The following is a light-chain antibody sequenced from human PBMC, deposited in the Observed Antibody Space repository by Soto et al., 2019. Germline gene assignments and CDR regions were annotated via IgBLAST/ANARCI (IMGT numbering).Light chain of an antibody. CDR1: QGISSA. J-gene: IGKJ3*01. V-gene: IGKV1-13*02. CDR2: DAS. Sequence: AIQLTQSPSSLSASVGDRVTITCRASQGISSALAWYQQKPGKAPKLLIYDASSWEIGVPSRFSGSGSGTDFTLTISSLQAEDVAIYYCQQFNSYIFTFGPGTKVDIK. CDR3: QQFNSYIFT.